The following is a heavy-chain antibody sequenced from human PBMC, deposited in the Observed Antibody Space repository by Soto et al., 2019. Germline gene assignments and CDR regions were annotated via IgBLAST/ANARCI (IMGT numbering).Heavy chain of an antibody. CDR2: ISWNSGSI. J-gene: IGHJ4*02. CDR1: GFTFDDYA. D-gene: IGHD6-13*01. CDR3: AKGPASAGVYYFDY. V-gene: IGHV3-9*01. Sequence: EVQLVESGGGLVQPGRSLRLSCAASGFTFDDYAMHWVRQAPGKGLEWVSGISWNSGSIGYADSVKGRFTISRDNAKNSLYLQMNSLRAEDTALYYCAKGPASAGVYYFDYWGQGTLVTVSS.